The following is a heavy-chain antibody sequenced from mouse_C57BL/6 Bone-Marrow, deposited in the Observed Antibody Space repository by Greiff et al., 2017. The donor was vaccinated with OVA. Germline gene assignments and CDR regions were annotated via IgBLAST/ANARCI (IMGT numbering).Heavy chain of an antibody. V-gene: IGHV14-1*01. CDR3: TTLTTVRAWFAY. CDR2: IDPEDGDT. Sequence: EVQLQQSGAELVRPGASVKLSCTASGFNIKDYYMHWVKQRPEQGLEWIGRIDPEDGDTEYAPKFQGKATMTADTSSNTAYLQLSSLTSEDTAFYYCTTLTTVRAWFAYWGQGTLVTVSA. D-gene: IGHD1-1*01. CDR1: GFNIKDYY. J-gene: IGHJ3*01.